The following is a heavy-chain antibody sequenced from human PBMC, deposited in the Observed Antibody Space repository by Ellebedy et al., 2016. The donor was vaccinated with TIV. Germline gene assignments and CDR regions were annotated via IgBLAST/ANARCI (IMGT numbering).Heavy chain of an antibody. Sequence: GESLKISXKASGYTFSDHWVAWVRQMPGKGLEWMGIIFADDSDTRYSPSFQGQVTISADKSISTAYLQWSSLKASDTAMYYCARRRDGAMIDYWGQGTLVTVSS. D-gene: IGHD3-10*01. CDR2: IFADDSDT. J-gene: IGHJ4*02. CDR1: GYTFSDHW. CDR3: ARRRDGAMIDY. V-gene: IGHV5-51*01.